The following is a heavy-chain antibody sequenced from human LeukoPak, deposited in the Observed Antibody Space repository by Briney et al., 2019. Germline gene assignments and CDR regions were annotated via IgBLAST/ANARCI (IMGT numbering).Heavy chain of an antibody. Sequence: GGSLRLSCAASGFTFSSYWMSWVRQAPGKGLEWVANIMQDGSEKYYVDSVKGRFTISRDNAKNSLCLQMNSLRAEDTAVYYCARTPPLRDGYNHRGYYFDYWGLGTLVTVSS. CDR3: ARTPPLRDGYNHRGYYFDY. CDR2: IMQDGSEK. D-gene: IGHD5-24*01. CDR1: GFTFSSYW. V-gene: IGHV3-7*01. J-gene: IGHJ4*02.